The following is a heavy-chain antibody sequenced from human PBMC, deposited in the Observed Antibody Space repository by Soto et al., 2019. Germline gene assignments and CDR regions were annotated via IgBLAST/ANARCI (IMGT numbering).Heavy chain of an antibody. V-gene: IGHV3-23*01. CDR1: GFTISSYA. D-gene: IGHD1-1*01. CDR3: AKGQRTGYRKRGEDYYYYMDV. Sequence: EVQLLESGGGLVQPGGSLRLSCAASGFTISSYAMSWVRQAPGKGLEWVSAISGSGGSTYYADSVKGRFTISRDNSKNTLYLQMNSLRDEDTAVYYCAKGQRTGYRKRGEDYYYYMDVWGKGTTVTVSS. CDR2: ISGSGGST. J-gene: IGHJ6*03.